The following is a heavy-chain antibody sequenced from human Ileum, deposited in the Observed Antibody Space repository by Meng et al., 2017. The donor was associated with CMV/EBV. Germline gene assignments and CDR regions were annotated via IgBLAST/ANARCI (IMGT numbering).Heavy chain of an antibody. CDR3: ATNSSGWYGYFDP. CDR1: GASFSGYY. Sequence: CAVYGASFSGYYWSWIRQPPGKGLEWIGEINHSGNPNYNPSLKSRVTISADTSKNQFSLRLNSVTAADTAVYYCATNSSGWYGYFDPWGQGTLVTVSS. CDR2: INHSGNP. V-gene: IGHV4-34*01. J-gene: IGHJ5*02. D-gene: IGHD6-19*01.